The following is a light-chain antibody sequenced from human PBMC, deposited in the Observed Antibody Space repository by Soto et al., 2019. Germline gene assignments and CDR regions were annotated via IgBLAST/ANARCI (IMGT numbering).Light chain of an antibody. V-gene: IGKV3-20*01. J-gene: IGKJ5*01. Sequence: VLTQSPGTLSLSPGESATLSCSAIQTVSITYLTWYQQKPGQAPRLLIFGASKRATGIPDRFSGSGSGRDFTLTISGLEPEDFAVYYCQQYGSSPLISFGQGTRLEI. CDR2: GAS. CDR3: QQYGSSPLIS. CDR1: QTVSITY.